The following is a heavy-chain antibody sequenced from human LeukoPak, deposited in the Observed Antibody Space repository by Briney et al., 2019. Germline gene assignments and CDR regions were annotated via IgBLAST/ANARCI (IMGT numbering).Heavy chain of an antibody. CDR3: ARDRYGS. J-gene: IGHJ3*01. CDR1: GYSISSGYY. D-gene: IGHD3-16*02. V-gene: IGHV4-38-2*02. CDR2: IYHSGST. Sequence: SETLSLTCTVSGYSISSGYYWGWIRQPPGKGLEWIGSIYHSGSTYYNPSLKSRVTISVDTSKNQFFLKLSSVTAADTAVYYCARDRYGSWGQGTMVTVSS.